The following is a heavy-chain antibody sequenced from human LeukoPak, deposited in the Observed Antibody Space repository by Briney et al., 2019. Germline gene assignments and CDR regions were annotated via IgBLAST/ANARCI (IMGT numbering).Heavy chain of an antibody. CDR2: MNPNSGNT. J-gene: IGHJ4*02. D-gene: IGHD5-18*01. CDR3: ARGGGYSYGILDY. CDR1: GYTFTSYD. V-gene: IGHV1-8*01. Sequence: GASVKVSCKASGYTFTSYDINWVRQATGQGLEWIGWMNPNSGNTGYAQKFQGRGSMTRNTSISTAYMELSSLKSEDTAVYYCARGGGYSYGILDYWAQGTPVTVSS.